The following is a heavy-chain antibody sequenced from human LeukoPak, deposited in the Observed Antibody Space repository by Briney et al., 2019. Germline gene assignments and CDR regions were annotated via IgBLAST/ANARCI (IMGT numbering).Heavy chain of an antibody. CDR3: ARHYGP. CDR1: GGSISGSSYY. CDR2: IYYSGST. J-gene: IGHJ4*02. V-gene: IGHV4-39*01. Sequence: SETLSLTCTVSGGSISGSSYYWGWIRQPPGKGLEWIGSIYYSGSTYYNPSLKSRVTISVDTSKSQFSLKLNSVTATDTAVYYRARHYGPWGQGTLVTVSS. D-gene: IGHD3-10*01.